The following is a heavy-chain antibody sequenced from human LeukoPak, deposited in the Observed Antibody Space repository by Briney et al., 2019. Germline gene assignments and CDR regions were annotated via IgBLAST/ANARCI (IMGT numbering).Heavy chain of an antibody. V-gene: IGHV4-59*01. CDR3: ARQTNTIFGVAPLDY. CDR2: IYYSGST. D-gene: IGHD3-3*01. Sequence: SGTLSLTCTVSGGSISSYYWSWIRQPPGKGLEWIGYIYYSGSTNYNLSLKSRVTISVDTSKNQFSLQLSSVTAADTAVYYCARQTNTIFGVAPLDYWGQGTLVTVSS. J-gene: IGHJ4*02. CDR1: GGSISSYY.